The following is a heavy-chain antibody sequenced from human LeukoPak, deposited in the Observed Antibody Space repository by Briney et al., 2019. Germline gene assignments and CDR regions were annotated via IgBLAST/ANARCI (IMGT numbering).Heavy chain of an antibody. Sequence: ASVKVSCKASGYTFTSYGISWVRQAPGQGLEWMGGIIPIFGTANYAQKFQGRVTITTDESTSTAYMELSSLRSEDTAVYYCARDGSGSPTHWGQGTLVTVSS. CDR2: IIPIFGTA. CDR3: ARDGSGSPTH. CDR1: GYTFTSYG. D-gene: IGHD1-26*01. V-gene: IGHV1-69*05. J-gene: IGHJ4*02.